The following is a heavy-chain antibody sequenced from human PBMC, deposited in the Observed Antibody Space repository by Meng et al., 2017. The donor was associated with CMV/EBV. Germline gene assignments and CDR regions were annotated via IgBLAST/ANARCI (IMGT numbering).Heavy chain of an antibody. Sequence: ASVKVSCKASGGTFSSYAISWVRQAPGQGLEWMGWINPNSGGTNYAQKFQGRVTMTRDTSISTAYMELSRLRSDDTAVYYCARDWVVPAALDYWGQGTLVTVSS. CDR3: ARDWVVPAALDY. CDR2: INPNSGGT. J-gene: IGHJ4*02. V-gene: IGHV1-2*02. CDR1: GGTFSSYA. D-gene: IGHD2-2*01.